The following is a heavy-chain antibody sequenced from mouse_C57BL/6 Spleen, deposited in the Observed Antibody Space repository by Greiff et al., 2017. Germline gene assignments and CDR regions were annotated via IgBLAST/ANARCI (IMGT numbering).Heavy chain of an antibody. V-gene: IGHV1-80*01. J-gene: IGHJ4*01. Sequence: QVQLQQSGAELVKPGASVKISCKASGYAFSSYWMNWVKQRPGKGLEWIGQIYPGDGDTNYNGKFKGKATLTADKSSSTAYMQLSSLTSEDSAVYFCARGYDGSSDYAMDDWGQGTSVTVSS. CDR3: ARGYDGSSDYAMDD. CDR1: GYAFSSYW. D-gene: IGHD1-1*01. CDR2: IYPGDGDT.